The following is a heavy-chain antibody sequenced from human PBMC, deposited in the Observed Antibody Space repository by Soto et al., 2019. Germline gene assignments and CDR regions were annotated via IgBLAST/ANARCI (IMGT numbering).Heavy chain of an antibody. J-gene: IGHJ6*02. V-gene: IGHV3-7*01. Sequence: PGGSLRLSCAASGFTFSSLWMSWVRQAPGKGLEWVANIKQDGSEKYYVDSVKGRFTISRDNAKNSLYLQMNSLRAEDTAVYYCARDRYSYYDFWSGSLPYYYYGMDVWGQGTTVTVSS. CDR2: IKQDGSEK. D-gene: IGHD3-3*01. CDR3: ARDRYSYYDFWSGSLPYYYYGMDV. CDR1: GFTFSSLW.